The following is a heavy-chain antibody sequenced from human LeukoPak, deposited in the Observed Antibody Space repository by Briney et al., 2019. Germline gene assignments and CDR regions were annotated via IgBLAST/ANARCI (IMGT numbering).Heavy chain of an antibody. CDR3: AREDVVLVDAVRYYYYGMDV. V-gene: IGHV1-46*01. CDR1: GYNFISYY. D-gene: IGHD2-8*01. Sequence: EASVKVSCKASGYNFISYYMHWVRQAPGQGLEWMGIINPSGGGTSYAQKFQDRVTMTRDTSTSTVYMELSSLKSEDTAVYYCAREDVVLVDAVRYYYYGMDVWGQGTTVTVSS. J-gene: IGHJ6*02. CDR2: INPSGGGT.